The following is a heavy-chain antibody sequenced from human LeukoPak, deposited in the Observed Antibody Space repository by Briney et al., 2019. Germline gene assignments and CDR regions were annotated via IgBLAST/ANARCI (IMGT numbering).Heavy chain of an antibody. CDR2: IYHSGST. Sequence: SQTLSLTCAVSGGSISSGGYSWSWIRQPPGKGLEWIGYIYHSGSTYYNPSLKSRVTISVDRSKNQFSLKLSSVTAADTAVYYCARGPNYVWGSYRYFDYWGQGTLVTVAS. D-gene: IGHD3-16*02. J-gene: IGHJ4*02. V-gene: IGHV4-30-2*01. CDR1: GGSISSGGYS. CDR3: ARGPNYVWGSYRYFDY.